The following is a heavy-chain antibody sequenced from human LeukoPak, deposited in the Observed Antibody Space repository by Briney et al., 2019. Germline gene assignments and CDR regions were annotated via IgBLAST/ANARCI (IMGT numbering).Heavy chain of an antibody. CDR1: GFTFSSYS. CDR3: ARDSSYYYDSSGRFDP. D-gene: IGHD3-22*01. J-gene: IGHJ5*02. CDR2: ISSSSSYI. V-gene: IGHV3-21*01. Sequence: GGSLRLSCAASGFTFSSYSMNWVRQAPGKGLEWVSSISSSSSYIYYADSVKGRFTISRDNAKNSLYLQMNSLRAEDTAVYYCARDSSYYYDSSGRFDPWGQGTLVTVSS.